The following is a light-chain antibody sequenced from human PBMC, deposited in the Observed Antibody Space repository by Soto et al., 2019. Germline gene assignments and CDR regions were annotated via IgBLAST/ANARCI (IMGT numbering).Light chain of an antibody. CDR3: QQNNNWHT. Sequence: EIVMTQSPATLSVSPGERATLSCRASQSVSSNLAWYQQKPGQAPRLLIYGASTRATGIPARFSGSGSGKEFTLTISRQHAEDVAFYYCQQNNNWHTFGQGTKLEIK. CDR2: GAS. J-gene: IGKJ2*01. V-gene: IGKV3-15*01. CDR1: QSVSSN.